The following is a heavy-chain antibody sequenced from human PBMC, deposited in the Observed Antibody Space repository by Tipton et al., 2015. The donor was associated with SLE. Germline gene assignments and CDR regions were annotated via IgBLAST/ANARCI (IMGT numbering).Heavy chain of an antibody. CDR3: ASSGVGYFDY. CDR2: IYYSGST. J-gene: IGHJ4*02. CDR1: GGSFSGYY. Sequence: TLSLTCAVYGGSFSGYYWSWIRQPPGKGLEWIGYIYYSGSTNYNPSLKSRVTISVDTSKNQFSLKLSSVTAADTAVYYCASSGVGYFDYWGQGTLVTVSS. D-gene: IGHD1-26*01. V-gene: IGHV4-59*07.